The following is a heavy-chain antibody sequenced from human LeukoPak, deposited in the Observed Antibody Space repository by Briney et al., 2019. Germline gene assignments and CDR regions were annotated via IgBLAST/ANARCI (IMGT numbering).Heavy chain of an antibody. CDR2: INSDGSST. CDR1: GFTFSSYS. D-gene: IGHD3-10*01. Sequence: GGSLRLSCAASGFTFSSYSMNWVRQAPGKGLEWVSRINSDGSSTNYADSVKGRFTISRDNAKNTLYLQMNSLRAEDTAVYYCARGYYGFDYWGQGTLVTVSS. J-gene: IGHJ4*02. CDR3: ARGYYGFDY. V-gene: IGHV3-74*01.